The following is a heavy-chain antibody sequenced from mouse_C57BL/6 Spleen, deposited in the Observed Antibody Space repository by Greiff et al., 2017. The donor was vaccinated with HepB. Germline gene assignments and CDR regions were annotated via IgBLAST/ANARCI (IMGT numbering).Heavy chain of an antibody. D-gene: IGHD1-1*01. CDR2: INPSTGGT. CDR3: ARRLYGSSPYWYFDV. Sequence: EVQLQQSGPELVKPGASVKISCKASGYSFTGYYMNWVKQSPEKSLEWIGEINPSTGGTTYNQKFKAKATLTVDKSSSTAYMQLKSLTSEDSAVYYCARRLYGSSPYWYFDVWGTGTTVTVSS. J-gene: IGHJ1*03. CDR1: GYSFTGYY. V-gene: IGHV1-42*01.